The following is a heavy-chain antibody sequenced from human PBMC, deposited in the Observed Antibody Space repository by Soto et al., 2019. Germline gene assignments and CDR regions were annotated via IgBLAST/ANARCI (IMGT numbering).Heavy chain of an antibody. V-gene: IGHV3-33*01. J-gene: IGHJ3*02. CDR3: ARMEGSGWGGPRNAFDI. D-gene: IGHD6-19*01. Sequence: QVQLVEFGGGWVQLGRSLGLSFEASGFTFSSYGRHWVGKAPGKGREGVAVIGYDGSNKYYADSVKGRFTISRDNSKNTLYLQMNSLRAEDTAVYYCARMEGSGWGGPRNAFDIWGQGTMVTVSS. CDR1: GFTFSSYG. CDR2: IGYDGSNK.